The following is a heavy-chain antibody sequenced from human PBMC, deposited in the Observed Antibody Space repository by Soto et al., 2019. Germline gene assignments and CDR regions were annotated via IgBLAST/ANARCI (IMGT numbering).Heavy chain of an antibody. Sequence: KASETLSLTCAVSGGSISSGGYSWSWIRQPPGKGLEWIGYIYHSGSTYYNPSLKSRVTISVDRSKNQFSPKLSSVTAADTAVYYCARGGAVAAPRRGFDYWGQGTLVTVSS. CDR3: ARGGAVAAPRRGFDY. J-gene: IGHJ4*02. CDR1: GGSISSGGYS. V-gene: IGHV4-30-2*01. CDR2: IYHSGST. D-gene: IGHD6-19*01.